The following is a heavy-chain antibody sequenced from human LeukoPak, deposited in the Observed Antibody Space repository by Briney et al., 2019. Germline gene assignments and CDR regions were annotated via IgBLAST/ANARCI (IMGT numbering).Heavy chain of an antibody. V-gene: IGHV1-69*05. D-gene: IGHD3-22*01. CDR1: GGTFSSYA. Sequence: SVKVSCKASGGTFSSYAISWVRQAPGQGLEWMGRIIPIFGTANYAQKFQGRVTITTDESTSTAYMELSSLRSEDTAVYYCATSPYITMIVVGPFDYWGQGTLVTVSA. CDR3: ATSPYITMIVVGPFDY. J-gene: IGHJ4*02. CDR2: IIPIFGTA.